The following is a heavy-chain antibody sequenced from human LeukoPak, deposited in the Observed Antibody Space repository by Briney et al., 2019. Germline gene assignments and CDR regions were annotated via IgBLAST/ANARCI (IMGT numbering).Heavy chain of an antibody. Sequence: ASVKVSCKASGYTFTSYGISWVRQAPGQGLEWMGWISAYNGNTNYAQKLQGRVTMTTDTSTSTAYMELRSLRSGDTAVYYCARGPEDYSGCDPTLDYWGQGTLVTVSS. CDR3: ARGPEDYSGCDPTLDY. D-gene: IGHD5-12*01. V-gene: IGHV1-18*04. J-gene: IGHJ4*02. CDR1: GYTFTSYG. CDR2: ISAYNGNT.